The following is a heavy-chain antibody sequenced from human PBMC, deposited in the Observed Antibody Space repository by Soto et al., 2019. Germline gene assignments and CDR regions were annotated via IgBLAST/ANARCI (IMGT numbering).Heavy chain of an antibody. CDR3: AREYYSNYATIYYYYYYGMDV. CDR2: ISYDGSNK. CDR1: GFTFSSYG. J-gene: IGHJ6*02. D-gene: IGHD4-4*01. Sequence: GGSLRLSCAASGFTFSSYGMHWVRQAPGKGLEWVAVISYDGSNKYYADSVKGRFTISRDNSKNTLYLQMNSLRAEDTAVYYCAREYYSNYATIYYYYYYGMDVWGQGTTVTVSS. V-gene: IGHV3-30*03.